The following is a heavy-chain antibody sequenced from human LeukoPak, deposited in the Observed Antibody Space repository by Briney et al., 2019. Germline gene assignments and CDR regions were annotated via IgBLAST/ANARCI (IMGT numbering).Heavy chain of an antibody. CDR1: GFTFSSHG. V-gene: IGHV3-23*01. CDR2: ISGSGGGT. Sequence: GGSLRLSCAASGFTFSSHGMSWVRQAPGKGLEWVSGISGSGGGTFYADSVRGRFTISRDNSKNTVHLQMNSLRAEDTAVYYCAKSATTVTSNFDYWGQGTLVTVSS. CDR3: AKSATTVTSNFDY. D-gene: IGHD4-17*01. J-gene: IGHJ4*02.